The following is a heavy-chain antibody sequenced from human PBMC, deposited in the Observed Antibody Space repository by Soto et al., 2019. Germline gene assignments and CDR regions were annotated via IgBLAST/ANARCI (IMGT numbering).Heavy chain of an antibody. CDR1: GGTFSSYA. V-gene: IGHV1-69*06. J-gene: IGHJ4*02. Sequence: LVKVSCKASGGTFSSYAISWVLQAPGQGLEWMGGIIPIFGTANYAQKFQGRVTITADKSTSTAYMELSSLRSEDTAVYYCARVHRYCSGGSCYTDFDYWGQGTLVTVSS. D-gene: IGHD2-15*01. CDR2: IIPIFGTA. CDR3: ARVHRYCSGGSCYTDFDY.